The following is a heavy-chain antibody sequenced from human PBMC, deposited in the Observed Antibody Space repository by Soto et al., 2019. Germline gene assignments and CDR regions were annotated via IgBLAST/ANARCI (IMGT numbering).Heavy chain of an antibody. Sequence: QERLVQSGAELRRPGASVKISCRGSGYNFPSSNVNWVRQASGQGPEWLGWMTAANGNAAFARDFQGRVTMTRDLSTDTAYLELGGLSSGDTAMYYFARAVGIGVTGLDLWGPGTFVTVS. V-gene: IGHV1-8*01. CDR3: ARAVGIGVTGLDL. J-gene: IGHJ5*02. CDR2: MTAANGNA. D-gene: IGHD1-26*01. CDR1: GYNFPSSN.